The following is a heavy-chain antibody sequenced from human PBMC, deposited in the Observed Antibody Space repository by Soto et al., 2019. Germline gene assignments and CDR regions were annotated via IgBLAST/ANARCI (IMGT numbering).Heavy chain of an antibody. CDR2: INSDGSST. V-gene: IGHV3-74*01. J-gene: IGHJ4*02. CDR3: ATYPDSSSWYYFDY. CDR1: GCPCISYY. Sequence: GGGVRRSGVDSGCPCISYYMQWVRPAPGKGLVWVSRINSDGSSTSYADSAKGRFTISRDNAKNTLYLQMNSLRAEDTAVYYCATYPDSSSWYYFDYWRQGTPVPVSP. D-gene: IGHD6-13*01.